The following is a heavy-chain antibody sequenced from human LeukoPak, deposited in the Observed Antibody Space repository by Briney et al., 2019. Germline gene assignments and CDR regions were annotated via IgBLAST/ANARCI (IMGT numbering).Heavy chain of an antibody. CDR1: GYTFTSYG. D-gene: IGHD3-3*01. V-gene: IGHV1-69*04. J-gene: IGHJ4*02. CDR2: IIPILGIA. CDR3: ATSYDFWSLDY. Sequence: ASVKVSCKASGYTFTSYGISWVRQAPGQGLEWMGRIIPILGIANYAQKFQGRVTITADKSTSTAYMELSSLRSEDTAVYYCATSYDFWSLDYWGQGTLVTVSS.